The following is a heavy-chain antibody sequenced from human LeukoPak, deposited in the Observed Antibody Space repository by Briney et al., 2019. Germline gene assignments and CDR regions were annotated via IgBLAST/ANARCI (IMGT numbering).Heavy chain of an antibody. CDR2: IYYSGST. CDR1: GGSISSYY. Sequence: PSETLSLTCTVSGGSISSYYWSWIRQTPGKGLEWIGYIYYSGSTNYNPSLKSRVTISVDTSKNQFSLKLSSVTAADTAVYYCARLSFNSSGYYGIDYWGQGTLVTVSS. J-gene: IGHJ4*02. D-gene: IGHD3-22*01. CDR3: ARLSFNSSGYYGIDY. V-gene: IGHV4-59*08.